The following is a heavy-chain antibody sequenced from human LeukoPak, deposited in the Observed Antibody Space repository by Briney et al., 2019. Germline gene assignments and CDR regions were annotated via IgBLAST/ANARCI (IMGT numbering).Heavy chain of an antibody. D-gene: IGHD6-6*01. Sequence: ASVKVSCKASGYTFTSKYMHWLRQAPGQGPEWMGWVIPSSGATNYAQKFQGRVTMTRDTSITTAYMELSALTSDDTALYFCATVLSWGQGTLVTVSP. CDR3: ATVLS. V-gene: IGHV1-2*02. CDR2: VIPSSGAT. J-gene: IGHJ4*02. CDR1: GYTFTSKY.